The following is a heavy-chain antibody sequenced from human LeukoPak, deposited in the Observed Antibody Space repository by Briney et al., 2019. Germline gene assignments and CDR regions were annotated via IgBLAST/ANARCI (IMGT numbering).Heavy chain of an antibody. CDR3: ARVGSGWYFGNWFDP. V-gene: IGHV4-34*01. Sequence: SETLSLTCAVYGGSFSGYYWSWIRQPPGKGLEWIGEINHSGSTNYNPSLKSRVTISVDTSKNQFSLRLSSVTAADTAVYYCARVGSGWYFGNWFDPWGQGTLVTVSS. D-gene: IGHD6-19*01. CDR1: GGSFSGYY. J-gene: IGHJ5*02. CDR2: INHSGST.